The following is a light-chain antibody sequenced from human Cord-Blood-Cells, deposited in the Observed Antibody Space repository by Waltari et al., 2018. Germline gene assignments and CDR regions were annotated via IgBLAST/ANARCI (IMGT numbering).Light chain of an antibody. CDR2: AAS. Sequence: DIQVTQSRSSLSASVGDRVTITCRASQGISNYLAWYQQKPGKVPKLLIYAASTLQSGVPSRFSGSGSGTDFTLTISSLQPEDVATYYCQKYNSAPPYTFGQGTKLEIK. CDR1: QGISNY. V-gene: IGKV1-27*01. CDR3: QKYNSAPPYT. J-gene: IGKJ2*01.